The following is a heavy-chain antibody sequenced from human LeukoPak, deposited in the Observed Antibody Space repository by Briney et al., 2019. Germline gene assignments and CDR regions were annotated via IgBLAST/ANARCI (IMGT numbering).Heavy chain of an antibody. V-gene: IGHV3-21*01. D-gene: IGHD1-7*01. CDR2: ISRASESN. J-gene: IGHJ5*02. Sequence: PGGSLRLSCAASGFNFNTYSMAWVRQAPGKGLEWVSIISRASESNFYADSVKGRFTISRDNAKNSLYLQMNGLRAEDTAAYYCARGATDTTRWFDPWGQGTLVTVSS. CDR1: GFNFNTYS. CDR3: ARGATDTTRWFDP.